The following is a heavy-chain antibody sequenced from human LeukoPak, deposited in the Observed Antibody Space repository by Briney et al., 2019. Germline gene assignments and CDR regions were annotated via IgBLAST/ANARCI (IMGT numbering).Heavy chain of an antibody. CDR1: GFTFSSYG. CDR2: ISNDGSKK. D-gene: IGHD5-18*01. J-gene: IGHJ4*02. Sequence: GGSLRLSCAASGFTFSSYGMHWVRQAPGKGLDWVAVISNDGSKKYYADSVKGRFTISRDDSKNTLSLQVSSLRAEDTAVYYCAKDRYSYAFEYSDSWGQGTLVTVSS. V-gene: IGHV3-30*18. CDR3: AKDRYSYAFEYSDS.